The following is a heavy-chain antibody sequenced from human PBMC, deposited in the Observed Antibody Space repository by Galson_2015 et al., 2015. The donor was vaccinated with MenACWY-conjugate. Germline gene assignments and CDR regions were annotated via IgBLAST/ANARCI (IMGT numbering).Heavy chain of an antibody. CDR3: ARESSH. J-gene: IGHJ4*02. CDR2: IYDSGTT. CDR1: GGSASSSGYY. Sequence: TLSLTCPVSGGSASSSGYYWPWIRPPPGTGLEWIGLIYDSGTTKYNPSLKGRVTISLDTSKNQVSLKLSSVTAADTAVYYCARESSHWRQGTLVAVSS. V-gene: IGHV4-61*08.